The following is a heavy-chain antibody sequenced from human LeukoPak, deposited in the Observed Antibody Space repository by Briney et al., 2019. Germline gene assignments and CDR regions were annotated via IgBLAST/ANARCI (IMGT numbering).Heavy chain of an antibody. D-gene: IGHD3-10*01. Sequence: PSETLSLTCSVSGGSISSDYWTWLRQPPGKGLEWIGYVSYSGTSNYNPSLQSRVSISLDTSKTHFSLRLTSVTAADTAMYYCARGKKGFGEVWADHYYYYYMDVWGKETTVTVS. CDR1: GGSISSDY. J-gene: IGHJ6*03. V-gene: IGHV4-59*01. CDR2: VSYSGTS. CDR3: ARGKKGFGEVWADHYYYYYMDV.